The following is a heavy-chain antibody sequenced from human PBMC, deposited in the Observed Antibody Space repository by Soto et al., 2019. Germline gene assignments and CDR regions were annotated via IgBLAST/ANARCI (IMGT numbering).Heavy chain of an antibody. V-gene: IGHV3-48*01. J-gene: IGHJ3*02. Sequence: EVQLVESGGGLVQPGGSLRLSCAASGFTFSSYSMNWVRQSPGKGLEGVSYISSSSSTIYYADSVKGRFTISRDNAKNSLYLQMNSLGAEDTAVYYCARDCLLPARPPGRFDDAFDIWGQGTMVTVSS. D-gene: IGHD2-2*01. CDR2: ISSSSSTI. CDR1: GFTFSSYS. CDR3: ARDCLLPARPPGRFDDAFDI.